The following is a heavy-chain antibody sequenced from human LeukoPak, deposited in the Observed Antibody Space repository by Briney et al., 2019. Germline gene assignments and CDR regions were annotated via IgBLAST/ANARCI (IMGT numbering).Heavy chain of an antibody. Sequence: ASVTVSCKASGYTFTSYYMHWVRQAPGQGLEWMGIINPSGGSTSYAQKFQGRVTMTRDTSTSTVYMELSSLRSEDTAVYYCARTTFPHSGYDEDYYYYGMDVWGQGTTVTVSS. J-gene: IGHJ6*02. CDR2: INPSGGST. CDR1: GYTFTSYY. D-gene: IGHD5-12*01. V-gene: IGHV1-46*01. CDR3: ARTTFPHSGYDEDYYYYGMDV.